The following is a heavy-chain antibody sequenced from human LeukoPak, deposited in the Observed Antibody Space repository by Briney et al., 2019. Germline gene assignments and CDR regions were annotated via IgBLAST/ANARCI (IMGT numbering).Heavy chain of an antibody. J-gene: IGHJ3*02. D-gene: IGHD4-17*01. CDR3: AKGRGTTVTTAGAFDI. V-gene: IGHV3-9*01. Sequence: GGSLRLSCAASGFTFDDYAMHWVRHAPGKGLEWVSGISWNSGSIGYADSVKGRFTISRDNAKNSLYLQMNSLRAEDTALYYCAKGRGTTVTTAGAFDIWGQGTMVTVSS. CDR1: GFTFDDYA. CDR2: ISWNSGSI.